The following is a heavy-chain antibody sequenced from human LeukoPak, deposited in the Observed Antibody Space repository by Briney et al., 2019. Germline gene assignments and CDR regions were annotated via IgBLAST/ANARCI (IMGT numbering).Heavy chain of an antibody. Sequence: GGSLRLSCAASGFTFSSYEMNWVRQAPGKGLEWVSYISSSGSTIYYADSVKGRFTISRDNAKNSLYLQMNSLKNEDTAVYYCARLNRYSYGANFDYWGQGTLVTVSS. J-gene: IGHJ4*02. D-gene: IGHD5-18*01. CDR1: GFTFSSYE. CDR3: ARLNRYSYGANFDY. V-gene: IGHV3-48*03. CDR2: ISSSGSTI.